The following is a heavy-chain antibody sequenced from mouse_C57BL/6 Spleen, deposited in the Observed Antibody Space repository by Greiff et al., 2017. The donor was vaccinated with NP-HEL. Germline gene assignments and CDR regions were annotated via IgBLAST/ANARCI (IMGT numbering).Heavy chain of an antibody. CDR2: IYPGDGDT. CDR1: GYAFSSYW. D-gene: IGHD1-1*01. Sequence: QVQLQQSGAELVKPGASVKISCKASGYAFSSYWMNWVKQRPGKGLEWIGQIYPGDGDTNYNGKFKGKATLTADKSSSTAYMPLSSLTSEDSAVYFCARLYYYGSSDFDYWGQGTTLTVSS. J-gene: IGHJ2*01. CDR3: ARLYYYGSSDFDY. V-gene: IGHV1-80*01.